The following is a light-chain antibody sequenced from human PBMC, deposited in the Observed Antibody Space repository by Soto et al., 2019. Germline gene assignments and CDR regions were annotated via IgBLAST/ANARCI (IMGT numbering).Light chain of an antibody. CDR1: SGHSDYA. J-gene: IGLJ3*02. Sequence: QSVLTQSPSASSSPGASVKLTCTLSSGHSDYAIAWHQQQPEKGPRYLMKVTSDCSHTKGDGIPDRFSGSSSGADRYLTISSLRSDDEADYYCQAWGTGGVFGGGTKVTVL. CDR2: VTSDCSH. CDR3: QAWGTGGV. V-gene: IGLV4-69*01.